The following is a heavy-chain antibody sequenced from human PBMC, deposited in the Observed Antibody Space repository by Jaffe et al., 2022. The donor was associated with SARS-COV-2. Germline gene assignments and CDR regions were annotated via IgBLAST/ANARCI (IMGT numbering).Heavy chain of an antibody. CDR3: AKDLNGSGSYYNFWGLADI. Sequence: EVQLVESGGGLVQPGGSLRLSCAASGFTFSSYAMSWVRQAPGKGLEWVSAISGSGGSTYYADSVKGRFTISRDNSKNTLYLQMNSLRAEDTAVYYCAKDLNGSGSYYNFWGLADIWGQGTMVTVSS. D-gene: IGHD3-10*01. CDR2: ISGSGGST. V-gene: IGHV3-23*04. CDR1: GFTFSSYA. J-gene: IGHJ3*02.